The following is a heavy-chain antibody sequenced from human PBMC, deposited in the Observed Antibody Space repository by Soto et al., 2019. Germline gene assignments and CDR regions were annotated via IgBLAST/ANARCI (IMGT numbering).Heavy chain of an antibody. J-gene: IGHJ4*02. V-gene: IGHV3-33*01. CDR3: ARDHPSLHYYDSSSYLFDY. CDR2: IWYDGSNK. CDR1: GFTFSSYG. Sequence: LRLSCAAAGFTFSSYGMHWVRQAPGKGLEWVAVIWYDGSNKYYADSVKGRFTISRDNSNGTLYLQMNSPRDEDTAVYYCARDHPSLHYYDSSSYLFDYWGQGTLVTVSS. D-gene: IGHD3-22*01.